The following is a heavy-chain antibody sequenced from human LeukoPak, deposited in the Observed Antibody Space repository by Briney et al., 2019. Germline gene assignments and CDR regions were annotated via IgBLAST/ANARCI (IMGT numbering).Heavy chain of an antibody. V-gene: IGHV3-23*01. Sequence: HPGGSLRLSCAASGFTFSSYWMHWVRQAPGKGLEWVSGITGSGGTTYYADSVKGRATISRDNSKNTLYLQMNSLRAEDTAIYYCARDLRVISFDNWGQGTLVSVSS. CDR2: ITGSGGTT. D-gene: IGHD2-21*01. J-gene: IGHJ4*02. CDR1: GFTFSSYW. CDR3: ARDLRVISFDN.